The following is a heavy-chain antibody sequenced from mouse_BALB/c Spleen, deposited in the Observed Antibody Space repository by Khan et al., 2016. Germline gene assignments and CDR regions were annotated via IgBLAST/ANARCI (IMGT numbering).Heavy chain of an antibody. Sequence: EVQLQESGGGLVQPGGSLKLSCAASAFDFSRYWMSWVRQAPGKGLEWIGEINPDSRTINYAPSLKDKFIISRDNAKNTLYLQMSKVRSEDTALYYCARAGYYGYLAYWGQGTLVTVSA. J-gene: IGHJ3*01. V-gene: IGHV4-1*02. CDR3: ARAGYYGYLAY. CDR1: AFDFSRYW. CDR2: INPDSRTI. D-gene: IGHD1-1*01.